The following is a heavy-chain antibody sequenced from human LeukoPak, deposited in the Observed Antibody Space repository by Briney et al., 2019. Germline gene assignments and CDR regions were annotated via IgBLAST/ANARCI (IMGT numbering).Heavy chain of an antibody. Sequence: SETLSLTCTVSGGSISSYYWSWIRQPPGKGLEWIGYIYYSGSTNYNPSLKSRVTISVDTSKNQFSLKLSSVTAADTAVYYCARLTDYWGQGALVTVSS. CDR3: ARLTDY. J-gene: IGHJ4*02. CDR1: GGSISSYY. V-gene: IGHV4-59*08. CDR2: IYYSGST. D-gene: IGHD4/OR15-4a*01.